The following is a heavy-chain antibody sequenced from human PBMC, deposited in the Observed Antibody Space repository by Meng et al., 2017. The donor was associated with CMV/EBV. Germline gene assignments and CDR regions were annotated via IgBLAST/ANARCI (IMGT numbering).Heavy chain of an antibody. CDR1: GGSFSGYY. CDR2: INHSGST. CDR3: ARGSRLRFLEWLLYGRGYFDY. Sequence: GPLRPPCAVYGGSFSGYYWSWIRQPPGKALEWIGEINHSGSTNSNPSLKSRVTISVDTSKNQFSLKLSSVTAADTAVYYCARGSRLRFLEWLLYGRGYFDYWGQGTLVTVSS. J-gene: IGHJ4*02. V-gene: IGHV4-34*01. D-gene: IGHD3-3*01.